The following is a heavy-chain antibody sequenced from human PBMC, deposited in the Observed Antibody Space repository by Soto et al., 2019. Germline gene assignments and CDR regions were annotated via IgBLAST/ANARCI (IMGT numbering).Heavy chain of an antibody. CDR1: GGSISRGGYY. CDR2: IYYSGST. V-gene: IGHV4-31*03. Sequence: SETLSLTCTVSGGSISRGGYYWSWIRQHPGKSLEWIGYIYYSGSTYYNPSLKSRVTISVDTSKNQFSLKLSSVTAADTAVYYFASYDFWSGHFDYWGQGTLVTVSS. D-gene: IGHD3-3*01. CDR3: ASYDFWSGHFDY. J-gene: IGHJ4*02.